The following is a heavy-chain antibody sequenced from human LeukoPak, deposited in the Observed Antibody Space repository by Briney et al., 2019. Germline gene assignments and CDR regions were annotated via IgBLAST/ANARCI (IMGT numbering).Heavy chain of an antibody. CDR1: GYSISSGYY. Sequence: SETLSLTCAVSGYSISSGYYWGWIRRPPGKGLEWIGSIYHSGSTYYNPSLKSRVTTSVDTSKNQFSLKLSSVTAADTAVYYCARSRLEWFASDAFDIWGQGTMVAVSS. V-gene: IGHV4-38-2*01. CDR2: IYHSGST. J-gene: IGHJ3*02. CDR3: ARSRLEWFASDAFDI. D-gene: IGHD3-3*01.